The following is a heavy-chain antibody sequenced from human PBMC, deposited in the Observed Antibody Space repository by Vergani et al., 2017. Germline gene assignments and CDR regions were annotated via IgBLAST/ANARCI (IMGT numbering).Heavy chain of an antibody. CDR3: ARDLRLLYNRFDP. J-gene: IGHJ5*02. D-gene: IGHD1-14*01. CDR1: GFTFSTYA. V-gene: IGHV3-23*01. Sequence: EVQLLESGGGLVQPGGSLRLSCVASGFTFSTYAMSWVRQAPGKGLEWVSGISGSGGSTDYTDSVKGRFTISRDNSKSTMYLQMNSLRDEDTGVYYCARDLRLLYNRFDPWGQGTLVTVSS. CDR2: ISGSGGST.